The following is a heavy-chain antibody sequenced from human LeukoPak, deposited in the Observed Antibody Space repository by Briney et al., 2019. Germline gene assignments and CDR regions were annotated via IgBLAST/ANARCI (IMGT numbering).Heavy chain of an antibody. CDR1: GFTFSTYA. J-gene: IGHJ6*02. D-gene: IGHD3-22*01. CDR2: ISYDGSSK. V-gene: IGHV3-30*01. Sequence: PGRSLRLSCAASGFTFSTYAMHWVAQPPGKGLEWLAVISYDGSSKYYADSVKGRFTISRDNSKNMLYLQMNSLRAEDTAVYYCAREWDQGYYDSSGYWLSYGMDVWGQGTTVTVSS. CDR3: AREWDQGYYDSSGYWLSYGMDV.